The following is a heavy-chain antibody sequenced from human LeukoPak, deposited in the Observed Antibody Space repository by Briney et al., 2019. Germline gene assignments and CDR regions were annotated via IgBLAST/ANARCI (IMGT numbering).Heavy chain of an antibody. Sequence: PSETLSLTCTVSGGSISSGSYYWSWIRQPAGKGLEWIGSIYHSGSTYYNPSLKSRVTISVDTSKNQFSLKLSSVTAADTAVYYCARAAGDSSGGYFDYWGQGTLVTVSS. D-gene: IGHD3-22*01. J-gene: IGHJ4*02. CDR3: ARAAGDSSGGYFDY. V-gene: IGHV4-39*07. CDR1: GGSISSGSYY. CDR2: IYHSGST.